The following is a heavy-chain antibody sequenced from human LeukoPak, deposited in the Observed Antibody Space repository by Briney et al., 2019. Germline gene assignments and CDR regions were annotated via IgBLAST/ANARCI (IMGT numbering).Heavy chain of an antibody. CDR3: AREVPWVWNFDL. D-gene: IGHD1-26*01. V-gene: IGHV1-2*02. J-gene: IGHJ2*01. CDR1: GYTFTGYY. Sequence: ASVKVPCKASGYTFTGYYMHWVRQAPGQGLEWMGWINPNSGGTNYAQKFQGRVTMTRDTSISTAYMELSRLRSDDTAVYYCAREVPWVWNFDLWGRGTLVTVSS. CDR2: INPNSGGT.